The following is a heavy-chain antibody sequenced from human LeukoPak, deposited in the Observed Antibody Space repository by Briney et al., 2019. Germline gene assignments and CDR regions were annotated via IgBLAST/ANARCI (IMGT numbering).Heavy chain of an antibody. CDR2: IIPIFGTA. CDR3: ARESAVAGTSRGDYFDY. J-gene: IGHJ4*02. V-gene: IGHV1-69*05. Sequence: ASVKVSCKASGGTFSSYAISWVRQAPGQGLEWMGGIIPIFGTANYAQKFQGRVTITTDESTSTAYMELSSLRFEDTAVYYCARESAVAGTSRGDYFDYWGQGTLVTVSS. CDR1: GGTFSSYA. D-gene: IGHD6-19*01.